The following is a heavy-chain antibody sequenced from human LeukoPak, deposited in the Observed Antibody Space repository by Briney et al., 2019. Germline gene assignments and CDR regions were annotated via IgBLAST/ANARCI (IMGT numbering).Heavy chain of an antibody. J-gene: IGHJ3*01. D-gene: IGHD6-13*01. Sequence: ASVKVSCKASGYTFTSHDFNWVRQATGQGLEWMGWMNPNSGNTGYAQKFQGRVTMTRDTSLSTAYMELSSLRSEDTAMYYCARDAWGAAAADDAFDLWGQGTVVTVSS. V-gene: IGHV1-8*01. CDR3: ARDAWGAAAADDAFDL. CDR2: MNPNSGNT. CDR1: GYTFTSHD.